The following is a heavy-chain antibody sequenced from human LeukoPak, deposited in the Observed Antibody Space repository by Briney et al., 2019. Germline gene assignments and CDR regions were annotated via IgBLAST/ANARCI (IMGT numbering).Heavy chain of an antibody. D-gene: IGHD3-22*01. V-gene: IGHV4-34*01. CDR1: GGAFSEYY. CDR3: ARKNKYYYGSSGYRY. Sequence: PSETLSLTCAVSGGAFSEYYWSWIRQPPGKGLEWIGEIDHSGSTNYNPSLKSRVTISVDTSKNHFSLKLSSVTAADTAVYYSARKNKYYYGSSGYRYWGQGTLVTVSS. J-gene: IGHJ4*02. CDR2: IDHSGST.